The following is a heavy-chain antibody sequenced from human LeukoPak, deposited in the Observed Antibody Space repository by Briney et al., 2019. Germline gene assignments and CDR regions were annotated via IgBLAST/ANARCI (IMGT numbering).Heavy chain of an antibody. D-gene: IGHD2-15*01. Sequence: PGGSLRLSCAASGFAFSNYAMSWVRQAPGKGLEWVSSITGSGGGTYYADSVKGRFTISRDNSKNTLDLQMNSLRAEDTAVYYCAKGLKGCSGGICYYFFDFWGQGTLVTVSS. CDR1: GFAFSNYA. CDR3: AKGLKGCSGGICYYFFDF. CDR2: ITGSGGGT. V-gene: IGHV3-23*01. J-gene: IGHJ4*02.